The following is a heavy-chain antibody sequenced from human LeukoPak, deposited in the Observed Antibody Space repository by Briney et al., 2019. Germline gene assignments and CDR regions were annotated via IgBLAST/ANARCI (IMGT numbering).Heavy chain of an antibody. CDR1: GFTFSNYG. V-gene: IGHV3-30*02. CDR3: AKPGSLGDYMDV. CDR2: IRFDGRTK. D-gene: IGHD3-10*01. Sequence: GGSLRLSCATSGFTFSNYGMHWVRQAPGRGLEWVSFIRFDGRTKYYADSVKGRFTISRDNSKNTLYLQMNSLRAEDTAVYYCAKPGSLGDYMDVWGKGTTVTISS. J-gene: IGHJ6*03.